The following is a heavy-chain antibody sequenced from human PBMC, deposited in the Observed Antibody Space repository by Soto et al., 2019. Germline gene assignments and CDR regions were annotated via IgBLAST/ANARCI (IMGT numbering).Heavy chain of an antibody. CDR3: VGYSSGWYIDY. Sequence: VKVSCKASGYTFTSYYMHWVRQAPGQGLEWMGIINPSGGSTSYAQKFQGRVTMTRDTSTSTVYMELSSLRSEDTAVYYCVGYSSGWYIDYWGQGTLVTVSS. J-gene: IGHJ4*02. CDR2: INPSGGST. CDR1: GYTFTSYY. D-gene: IGHD6-19*01. V-gene: IGHV1-46*01.